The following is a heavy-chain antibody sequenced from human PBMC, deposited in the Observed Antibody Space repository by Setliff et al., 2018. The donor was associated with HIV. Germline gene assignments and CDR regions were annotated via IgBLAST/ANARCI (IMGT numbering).Heavy chain of an antibody. CDR1: GYTFTSYG. CDR2: ISTHNGYT. CDR3: ARVTPYCGGDCFDAFDI. V-gene: IGHV1-18*01. J-gene: IGHJ3*02. D-gene: IGHD2-21*02. Sequence: ASVKVSCKASGYTFTSYGISWVRQAPGQGLEWMGWISTHNGYTNYTQKFLGRVSMTTDTSTSTAYMELIRLRSDDTAVYYCARVTPYCGGDCFDAFDIWGQGTMVTVSS.